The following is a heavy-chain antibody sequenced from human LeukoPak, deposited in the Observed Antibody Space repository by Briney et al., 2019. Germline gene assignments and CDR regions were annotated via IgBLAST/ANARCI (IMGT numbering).Heavy chain of an antibody. J-gene: IGHJ4*02. CDR3: AKALIGYYYDSSGLDFDY. CDR2: IWYDGSNK. V-gene: IGHV3-33*06. CDR1: GFTFSRYG. D-gene: IGHD3-22*01. Sequence: AGSLRLSCAASGFTFSRYGMHWVRQAPGKGLEWGAVIWYDGSNKYYADSVKGRFTISRDNSKNTLYLQMNSLRAEDTAVYYCAKALIGYYYDSSGLDFDYWGQGTLVTVSS.